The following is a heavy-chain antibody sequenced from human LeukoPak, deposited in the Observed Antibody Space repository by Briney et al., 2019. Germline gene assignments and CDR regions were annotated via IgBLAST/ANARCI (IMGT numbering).Heavy chain of an antibody. CDR1: GFTFSSYW. CDR2: INSDGSST. V-gene: IGHV3-74*01. Sequence: GGSLRLSCAASGFTFSSYWMHWVRQAPGKGLVWVSRINSDGSSTSYADSVKGRFTISRDNAKNTLYLQMNSLRAEDTAVYYCARVLGGSGSYSYFDYWGQGTLVTVFS. J-gene: IGHJ4*02. D-gene: IGHD3-10*01. CDR3: ARVLGGSGSYSYFDY.